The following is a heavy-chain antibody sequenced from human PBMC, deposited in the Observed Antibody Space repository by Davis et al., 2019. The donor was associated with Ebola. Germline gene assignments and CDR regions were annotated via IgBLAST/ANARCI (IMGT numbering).Heavy chain of an antibody. V-gene: IGHV1-18*01. D-gene: IGHD2/OR15-2a*01. J-gene: IGHJ4*02. CDR1: GYTFTSYG. CDR3: ARDRSLFLIGFFDY. Sequence: AASVKVSCKASGYTFTSYGISWVRQAPGQGLEWMGWISAYNGNTNYAQKLQGRVTMTTDTSTSTAYMELRSLRSDDTAVYYCARDRSLFLIGFFDYWGQGTLVTVSS. CDR2: ISAYNGNT.